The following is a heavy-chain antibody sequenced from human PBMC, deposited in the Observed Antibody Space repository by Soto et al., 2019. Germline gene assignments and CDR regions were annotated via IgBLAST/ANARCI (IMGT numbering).Heavy chain of an antibody. V-gene: IGHV5-51*01. CDR2: IYPGDSDT. Sequence: GESLKISCKGSGYSFTSYWIGWVRQMPGKGLEWMGIIYPGDSDTRYSPSFQGQVTTSADKSISTAYLQWSSLKASDTAMYYCARFTPYSSREYYYGMDVWGQGTTVTVSS. CDR1: GYSFTSYW. CDR3: ARFTPYSSREYYYGMDV. D-gene: IGHD6-13*01. J-gene: IGHJ6*02.